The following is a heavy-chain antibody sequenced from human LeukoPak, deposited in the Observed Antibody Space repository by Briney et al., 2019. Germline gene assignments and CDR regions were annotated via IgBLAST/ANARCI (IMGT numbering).Heavy chain of an antibody. Sequence: PSETLSLTCIVSGGSISSYYWSWIRQPAGKGLEWIGRIYSSGSTNYNPSLKSRVTMSVDTSKNQFSLKLTSVTAADTAVYYCARAPVEMASRFDYWGQGTLVTVSS. CDR1: GGSISSYY. J-gene: IGHJ4*02. D-gene: IGHD5-24*01. CDR3: ARAPVEMASRFDY. V-gene: IGHV4-4*07. CDR2: IYSSGST.